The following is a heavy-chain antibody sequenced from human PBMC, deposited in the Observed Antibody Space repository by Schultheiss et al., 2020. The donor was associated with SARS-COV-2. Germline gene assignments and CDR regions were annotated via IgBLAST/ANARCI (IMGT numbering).Heavy chain of an antibody. CDR3: ARTLIVATITWFDP. CDR1: GGSVSSGSYY. Sequence: SETLSLTCTVSGGSVSSGSYYWSWIRQPPGKGLEWIGEINHSGSTNYNPSLKSRVTISVDTSKNKFSLKLSSVTAADTAVYYCARTLIVATITWFDPWGQGTLVTVSS. V-gene: IGHV4-39*07. CDR2: INHSGST. J-gene: IGHJ5*02. D-gene: IGHD5-12*01.